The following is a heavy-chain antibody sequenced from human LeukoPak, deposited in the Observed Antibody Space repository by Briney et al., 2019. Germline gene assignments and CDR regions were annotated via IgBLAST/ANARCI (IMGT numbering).Heavy chain of an antibody. CDR1: GGSISSGSYY. V-gene: IGHV4-61*02. Sequence: SETLSLTCTVSGGSISSGSYYWSWIRQPAGKGLEWIGLIYTSGSTNYNPSLKSRVTISVDTSKNQFSLKLSSVTAADTAVYYCARGADFWSGYSDLYYFDYWGQGTLVTVSS. CDR3: ARGADFWSGYSDLYYFDY. CDR2: IYTSGST. D-gene: IGHD3-3*01. J-gene: IGHJ4*02.